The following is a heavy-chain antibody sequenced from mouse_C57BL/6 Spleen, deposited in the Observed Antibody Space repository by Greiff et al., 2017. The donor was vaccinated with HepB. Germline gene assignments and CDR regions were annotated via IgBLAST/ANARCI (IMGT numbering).Heavy chain of an antibody. CDR3: ARQRTGTRRAMDY. D-gene: IGHD4-1*01. CDR2: ISNGGGST. Sequence: EVQGVESGGGLVQPGGSLKLSCAASGFTFSDYYMYWVRQTPEKRLEWVAYISNGGGSTYYPDTVKGRFTISRDNAKNTLYLQMSRLKSEDTAMYYCARQRTGTRRAMDYWGQGTSVTVSS. V-gene: IGHV5-12*01. J-gene: IGHJ4*01. CDR1: GFTFSDYY.